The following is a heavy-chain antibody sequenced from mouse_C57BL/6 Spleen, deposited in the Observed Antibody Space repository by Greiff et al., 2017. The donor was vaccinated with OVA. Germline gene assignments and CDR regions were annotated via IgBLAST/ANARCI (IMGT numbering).Heavy chain of an antibody. CDR1: GFNIKNTY. V-gene: IGHV14-3*01. CDR3: ARDDYGSSSWFAY. CDR2: IDPANGNN. J-gene: IGHJ3*01. Sequence: VQLKQSVAELVRPGASVKLSCTASGFNIKNTYMHWVKQRPEQGLEWIGRIDPANGNNKYAPKFQGKATITSYTSSNTAYLHLSSLTSEDTAIYYCARDDYGSSSWFAYWGQGTLVTVSA. D-gene: IGHD1-1*01.